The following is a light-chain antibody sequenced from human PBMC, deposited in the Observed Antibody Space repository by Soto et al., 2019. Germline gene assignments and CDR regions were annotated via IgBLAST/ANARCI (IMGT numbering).Light chain of an antibody. CDR2: DNS. V-gene: IGLV1-51*01. CDR1: GSNIGNNF. CDR3: GTWDNSLSAYV. J-gene: IGLJ1*01. Sequence: QSVLTQPPSVSAAPGQKVTISCSGSGSNIGNNFVSWYQHFPGTAPKLLIYDNSKRPSGITDRFSGSKSGTSATLGITGLQTGDEADYYCGTWDNSLSAYVFGAGTKLTVL.